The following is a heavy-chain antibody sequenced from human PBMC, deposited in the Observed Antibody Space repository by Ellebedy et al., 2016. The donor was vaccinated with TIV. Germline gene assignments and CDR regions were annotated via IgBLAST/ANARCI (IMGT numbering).Heavy chain of an antibody. J-gene: IGHJ4*02. Sequence: SETLSLTCTVSGDSISSSLHYWGWIRQAPGKGLEWIGSMYYNGDTFKNPSLESRVTISIDTSKNQFSLRLTSVTAADKAVYYCVRDYGFQFILDSWGQGILVTVAS. CDR3: VRDYGFQFILDS. CDR2: MYYNGDT. CDR1: GDSISSSLHY. D-gene: IGHD2-2*03. V-gene: IGHV4-39*07.